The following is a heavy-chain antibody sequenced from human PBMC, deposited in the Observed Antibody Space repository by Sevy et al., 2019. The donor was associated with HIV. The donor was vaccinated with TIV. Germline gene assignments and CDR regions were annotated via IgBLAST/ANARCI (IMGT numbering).Heavy chain of an antibody. V-gene: IGHV1-18*01. D-gene: IGHD5-18*01. CDR2: ISAYNGNT. J-gene: IGHJ6*02. CDR3: GGERILHSFYYSMDV. Sequence: ASVKVSCKACGYTFTSYGISWVRQAPGQGLEWMGWISAYNGNTNYAQKLQGSVTLTTDTSTSTAYMELKSLRTDDTTVNYWGGERILHSFYYSMDVWGQGTTVTVSS. CDR1: GYTFTSYG.